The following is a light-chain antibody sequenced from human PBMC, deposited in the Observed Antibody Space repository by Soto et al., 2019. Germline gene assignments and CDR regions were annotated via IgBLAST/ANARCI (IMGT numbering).Light chain of an antibody. V-gene: IGKV1-39*01. Sequence: DIQMTQSPSSMSASVGDRVTITCRASQSTSAYLNWYQQKPGKAPKLLIYAASSLQSGVPSRFSGSGSGTDFTLTISSLQPEDFANYYCQESYSNPSVTFGRGTKVDIX. CDR2: AAS. CDR3: QESYSNPSVT. J-gene: IGKJ3*01. CDR1: QSTSAY.